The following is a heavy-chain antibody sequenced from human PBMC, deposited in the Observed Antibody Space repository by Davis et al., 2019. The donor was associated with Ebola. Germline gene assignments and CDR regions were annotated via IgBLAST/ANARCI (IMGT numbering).Heavy chain of an antibody. J-gene: IGHJ4*02. CDR2: ISAYNGNT. D-gene: IGHD1-26*01. CDR1: GYTFSNYG. Sequence: ASVKVSCKASGYTFSNYGISWIRQAPGQGLEWMGWISAYNGNTDYAQKLQGRVTMTTDTSTSTVYMELRSLRSDDTAVYYCTRDSGLGATTDYWGQGTLVTVSS. V-gene: IGHV1-18*01. CDR3: TRDSGLGATTDY.